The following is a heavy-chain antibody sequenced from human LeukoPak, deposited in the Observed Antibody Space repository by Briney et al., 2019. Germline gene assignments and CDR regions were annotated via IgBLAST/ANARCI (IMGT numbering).Heavy chain of an antibody. CDR3: AKAPPRTGGPFAFDI. CDR1: GFTFDDYA. CDR2: ISWNSGSI. V-gene: IGHV3-9*01. D-gene: IGHD2-8*02. J-gene: IGHJ3*02. Sequence: GGSLRLSCAASGFTFDDYAMHWVRQAPGKGLEWVSGISWNSGSIGYADSVKGRFTISRDNAKNSLYLQMNSLRAEDTALYYCAKAPPRTGGPFAFDIWGQGTMVTVSS.